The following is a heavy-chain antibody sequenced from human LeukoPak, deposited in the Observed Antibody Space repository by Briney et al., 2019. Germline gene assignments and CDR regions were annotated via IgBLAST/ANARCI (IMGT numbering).Heavy chain of an antibody. V-gene: IGHV3-23*01. J-gene: IGHJ3*02. D-gene: IGHD3-10*01. CDR3: AKGTLLWFGGHNAFDI. CDR1: GFTFSSYA. Sequence: GGSLRLSCAASGFTFSSYAMSWVRQAPGKGLEWVSAISGSGGSTYYADSVKGRFTISRDNSKNTLYLQMNSLRAEDTAVYYCAKGTLLWFGGHNAFDIWGQGTMVTVSS. CDR2: ISGSGGST.